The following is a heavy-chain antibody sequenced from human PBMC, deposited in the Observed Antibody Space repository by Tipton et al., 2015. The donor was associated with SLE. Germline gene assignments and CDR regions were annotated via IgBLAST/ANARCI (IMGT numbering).Heavy chain of an antibody. V-gene: IGHV4-4*07. D-gene: IGHD6-6*01. Sequence: TLSLTCTVSGDSISSYYWSWIRQPAGKGLEWIGRIYNSGTSNYNPSLKSRVTMSADTSKNQFSLKLSSVTAADTAVYYCARLVGQLATDYWGQGTLVTVSS. CDR2: IYNSGTS. CDR3: ARLVGQLATDY. CDR1: GDSISSYY. J-gene: IGHJ4*02.